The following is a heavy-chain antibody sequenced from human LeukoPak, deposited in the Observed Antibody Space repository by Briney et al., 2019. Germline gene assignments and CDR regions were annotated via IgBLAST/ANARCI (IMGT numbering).Heavy chain of an antibody. D-gene: IGHD3-22*01. J-gene: IGHJ4*02. CDR2: INHSGST. CDR3: ARRNSSGRRPFDY. V-gene: IGHV4-34*01. CDR1: GGSFSGYY. Sequence: SETLSLTCAVYGGSFSGYYWSWIHQPPGKGLEWIGEINHSGSTNYNPSLKSRVTISVDTSKNQFSLKLSSVTAADTAVYYCARRNSSGRRPFDYWGQGTLVTVSS.